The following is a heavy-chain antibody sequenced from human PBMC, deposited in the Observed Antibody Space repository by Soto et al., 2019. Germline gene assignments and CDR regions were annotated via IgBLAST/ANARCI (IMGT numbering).Heavy chain of an antibody. CDR1: GGSIRNYY. CDR3: ARAGTGIVPPAAYGMDV. J-gene: IGHJ6*02. V-gene: IGHV4-59*01. Sequence: QVLLQESGPGLVKPSETLSLTCTVSGGSIRNYYWSWIRQPPGEGLEWIGNVYYSGSTNYNSSLRSRVTISVDTSKNQFSLTLTSATAADTAVYYCARAGTGIVPPAAYGMDVWGQGTTVVVSS. D-gene: IGHD2-2*01. CDR2: VYYSGST.